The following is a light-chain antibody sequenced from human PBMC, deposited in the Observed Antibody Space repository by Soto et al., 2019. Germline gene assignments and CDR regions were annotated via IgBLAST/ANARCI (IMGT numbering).Light chain of an antibody. Sequence: QSALTQPASVSASPGLAITISCTGTSSDVGNYNLVSWYQHHPGKAPKLMIYDGNKRPSGVSNRFSGSKSGNTASLTISGLQAEDEAEYYCCSYAGGTTVVLFGGGTQLTVL. V-gene: IGLV2-23*03. CDR3: CSYAGGTTVVL. CDR1: SSDVGNYNL. CDR2: DGN. J-gene: IGLJ2*01.